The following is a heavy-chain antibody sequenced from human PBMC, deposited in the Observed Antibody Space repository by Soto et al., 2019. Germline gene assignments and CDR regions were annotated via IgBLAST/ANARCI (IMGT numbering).Heavy chain of an antibody. J-gene: IGHJ6*02. D-gene: IGHD3-3*01. CDR3: TRASPLTARITISKYYYYYYGMDV. V-gene: IGHV3-49*03. CDR2: IRSKAYGGTT. CDR1: GFTFGDYA. Sequence: GGSLRLSCTASGFTFGDYAMSWFRQAPGKGLEWVGFIRSKAYGGTTEYAASVKGRFTISRDDSKSIAYLQMNSLKTEDTAVYYCTRASPLTARITISKYYYYYYGMDVWGQGTTVTVSS.